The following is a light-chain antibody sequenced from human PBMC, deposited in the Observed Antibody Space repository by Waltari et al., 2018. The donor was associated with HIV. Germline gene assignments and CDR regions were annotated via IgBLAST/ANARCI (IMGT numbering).Light chain of an antibody. V-gene: IGLV1-40*01. CDR3: QSYDSSLSVV. J-gene: IGLJ2*01. CDR1: SSNIGAGYD. CDR2: GDS. Sequence: QSVLTQPPSVSGAPGQRVTISCTGSSSNIGAGYDIPWYQHLLGIAPNLLIYGDSNRPSGVPDRFSGSKSGTSASLAITGLQAEDEADYYCQSYDSSLSVVFGGGTKLTVL.